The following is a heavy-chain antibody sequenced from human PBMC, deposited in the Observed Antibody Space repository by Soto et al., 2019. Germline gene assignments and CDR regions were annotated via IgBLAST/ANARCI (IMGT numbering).Heavy chain of an antibody. Sequence: EVQLVESGGGLVQPGGSLRLSCAASGFTFSDSAMHWVRQASGKGLEWVGRIRSKHNSYATAYAASVKGRFTISRDDSQNVAYLQMNSLKTEDTAVYFCTRHLSDYWGQGTLVTVSS. CDR1: GFTFSDSA. V-gene: IGHV3-73*01. CDR2: IRSKHNSYAT. J-gene: IGHJ4*02. CDR3: TRHLSDY.